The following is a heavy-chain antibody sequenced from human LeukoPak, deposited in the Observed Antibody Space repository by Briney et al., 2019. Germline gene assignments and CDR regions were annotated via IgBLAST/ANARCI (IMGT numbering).Heavy chain of an antibody. D-gene: IGHD2-2*01. CDR2: ISSSSSYI. V-gene: IGHV3-21*01. CDR1: GFTFTSYS. Sequence: GGSLRLSCAAPGFTFTSYSMNWVRQAPGKGLEWVSSISSSSSYIYYADSVKGRFTISRDNAKNSLYLQMNSLRTEDTAVYYCARGPRALVVVVPAADFDSWGQGTLVTVSS. J-gene: IGHJ4*02. CDR3: ARGPRALVVVVPAADFDS.